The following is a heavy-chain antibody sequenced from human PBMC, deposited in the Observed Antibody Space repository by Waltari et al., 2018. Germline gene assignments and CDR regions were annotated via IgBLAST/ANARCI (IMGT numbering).Heavy chain of an antibody. J-gene: IGHJ4*02. CDR3: ARDDSYGQFMRFDF. Sequence: EVQLVGFGGGLMQPGGSLRLSCEAVGLTVSLNYMSWVRQAPGKGLEWLSAIYGGGNTFYADSVKGRFNISIDNSKNTLYLQMNSLRVDDTAVYYCARDDSYGQFMRFDFWGQGTVVTVSS. CDR2: IYGGGNT. V-gene: IGHV3-53*01. D-gene: IGHD5-18*01. CDR1: GLTVSLNY.